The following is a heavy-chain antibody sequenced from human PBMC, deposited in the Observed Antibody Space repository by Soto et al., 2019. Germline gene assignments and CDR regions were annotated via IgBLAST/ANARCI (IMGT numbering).Heavy chain of an antibody. V-gene: IGHV1-69*13. CDR3: AGLYCSSTSCYQGNYYYGMDV. CDR2: IIPIFGTA. D-gene: IGHD2-2*01. Sequence: SVKVSCKASGGTFSSYAISWVRQAPGQGLEWMGGIIPIFGTANYAQKFQGRVTITADESTSTAYMELSSLRSEDTAVYYCAGLYCSSTSCYQGNYYYGMDVWGQGTTVTVSS. CDR1: GGTFSSYA. J-gene: IGHJ6*02.